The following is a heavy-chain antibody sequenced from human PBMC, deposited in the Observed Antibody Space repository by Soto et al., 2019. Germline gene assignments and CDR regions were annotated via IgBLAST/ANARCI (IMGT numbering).Heavy chain of an antibody. CDR3: ARGAASGVRTFDY. D-gene: IGHD6-13*01. Sequence: QVQLVQSGAEVKKPGASVKVSCKASGYTLTKYYMHWVRQAPGQGLEWMGIINPSGGTTTYAQNFQGRVTMTRDTSTSTVYVAVSSLISEDTAVYYCARGAASGVRTFDYWGQGTLVTVSS. V-gene: IGHV1-46*01. CDR1: GYTLTKYY. CDR2: INPSGGTT. J-gene: IGHJ4*02.